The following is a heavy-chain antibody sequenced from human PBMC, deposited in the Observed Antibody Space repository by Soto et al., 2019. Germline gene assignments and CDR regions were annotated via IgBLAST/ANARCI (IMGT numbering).Heavy chain of an antibody. V-gene: IGHV1-8*01. CDR1: GYTFTSYD. D-gene: IGHD3-3*01. J-gene: IGHJ6*02. CDR2: MNPNSGNT. CDR3: AGVREWSNYYYGMDV. Sequence: ASVKVSCKASGYTFTSYDINWVRQATGQGLEWMGWMNPNSGNTGYAQKFQGRVTMTRNPSISTAHMELSSLRSDDTAVYYCAGVREWSNYYYGMDVWGQGTTVTVSS.